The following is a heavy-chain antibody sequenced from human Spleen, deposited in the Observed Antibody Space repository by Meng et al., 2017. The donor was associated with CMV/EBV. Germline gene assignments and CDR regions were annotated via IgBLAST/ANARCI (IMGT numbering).Heavy chain of an antibody. CDR2: IYTSGST. Sequence: QVQLRESGPGLVKPSETLSAPCTASGGSVSSYTWRWIRQPAGKGLEWIGRIYTSGSTNYNPSLKSRVTMSVDTSKNQFSLKLSSVTAADTAVYYCAREGSYGDFDYWGQGTLVTVSS. J-gene: IGHJ4*02. D-gene: IGHD5-18*01. CDR1: GGSVSSYT. CDR3: AREGSYGDFDY. V-gene: IGHV4-4*07.